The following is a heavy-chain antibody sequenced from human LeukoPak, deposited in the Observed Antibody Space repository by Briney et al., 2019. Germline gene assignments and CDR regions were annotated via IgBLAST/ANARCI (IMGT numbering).Heavy chain of an antibody. Sequence: ASLRVSCKASGGTFSSYAISWVRQAPGQGLEWMGGIIPIFGTANHAQKFQGRVTITADESTSTAYMELSSLRSEDTAVYYCARVGYSYNFWGQGTLVTVSS. CDR3: ARVGYSYNF. CDR1: GGTFSSYA. CDR2: IIPIFGTA. J-gene: IGHJ4*02. V-gene: IGHV1-69*13. D-gene: IGHD5-18*01.